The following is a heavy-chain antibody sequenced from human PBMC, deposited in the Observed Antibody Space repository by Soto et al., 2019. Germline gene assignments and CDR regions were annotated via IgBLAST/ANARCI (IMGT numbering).Heavy chain of an antibody. D-gene: IGHD6-19*01. CDR2: ISAYNGNT. V-gene: IGHV1-18*01. Sequence: QVQLVQSGAEVKKPGASVKVSCKASGYTFTSYGISWVRQAPGQGLEGMGWISAYNGNTNYAQKLQGRVTMTTDTSTSTAYMELRSLRSDDTAVYDCARLWHSSCWKGTLDIWGQGTMVTVSS. CDR1: GYTFTSYG. CDR3: ARLWHSSCWKGTLDI. J-gene: IGHJ3*02.